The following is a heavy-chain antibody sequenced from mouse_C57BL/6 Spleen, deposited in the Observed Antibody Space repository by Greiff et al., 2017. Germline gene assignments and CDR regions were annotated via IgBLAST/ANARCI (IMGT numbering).Heavy chain of an antibody. V-gene: IGHV1-63*01. J-gene: IGHJ1*03. CDR1: GYTFTNYW. D-gene: IGHD1-1*01. Sequence: VQLKESGAELVRPGISVKMSCKASGYTFTNYWIGWAKQRPGHGLEWIGDIYPGGGYTNYNEKFKGKATLTADKSSSTAYMQFSSLTSEDSAIYYCAREGDYYGSRANWYFDGWGTGTTVTISS. CDR2: IYPGGGYT. CDR3: AREGDYYGSRANWYFDG.